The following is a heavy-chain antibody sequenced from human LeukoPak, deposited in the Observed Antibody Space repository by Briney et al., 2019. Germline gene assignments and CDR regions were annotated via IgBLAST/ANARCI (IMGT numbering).Heavy chain of an antibody. Sequence: PSETLSLTXTISGDSISSSTYYWGWIRQPPVKGLEWIGDIYYRASTYYSPSLKSRVAISIDTSNNQFSLTLNSVTAADTALYFCARRRYYDSTGYLDWGQGTLVTVSS. V-gene: IGHV4-39*01. CDR3: ARRRYYDSTGYLD. D-gene: IGHD3-22*01. CDR2: IYYRAST. CDR1: GDSISSSTYY. J-gene: IGHJ1*01.